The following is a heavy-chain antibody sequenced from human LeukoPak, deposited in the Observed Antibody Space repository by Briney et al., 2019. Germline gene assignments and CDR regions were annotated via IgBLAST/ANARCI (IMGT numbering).Heavy chain of an antibody. CDR3: ARDWAKYSSGAFDP. J-gene: IGHJ5*02. D-gene: IGHD6-19*01. Sequence: SETLSLTCTVSGGSISSYYWSWIRQPAGKGLKWIGRIYTSGSTNYNPSLKSRVTMSVDTSKNQFSLKLSSVTAADTAVYYCARDWAKYSSGAFDPWGQGTLVTVSS. V-gene: IGHV4-4*07. CDR1: GGSISSYY. CDR2: IYTSGST.